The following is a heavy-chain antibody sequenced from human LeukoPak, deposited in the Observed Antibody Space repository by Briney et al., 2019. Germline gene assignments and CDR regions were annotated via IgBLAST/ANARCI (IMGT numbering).Heavy chain of an antibody. D-gene: IGHD4-17*01. CDR2: IDPNSGGT. J-gene: IGHJ4*02. V-gene: IGHV1-2*02. Sequence: ALVKVSCKASGYTFTSYGIGWVRQAPGQGLEWMGWIDPNSGGTNYAQKFQGRVTMTRDTSISTAYMELSRLRSDDTAVYYCAREEYGEDFDYWGQGTLVTVSS. CDR3: AREEYGEDFDY. CDR1: GYTFTSYG.